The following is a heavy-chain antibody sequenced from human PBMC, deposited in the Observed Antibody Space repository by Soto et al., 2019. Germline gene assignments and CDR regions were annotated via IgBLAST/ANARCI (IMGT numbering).Heavy chain of an antibody. V-gene: IGHV3-74*01. D-gene: IGHD3-16*02. J-gene: IGHJ6*02. CDR3: ARGRDDYVWGSYRPQALYGMDV. CDR2: INSDGSST. CDR1: GFTFSSYW. Sequence: GGSLRLSCAASGFTFSSYWMHWVRQAPGKGLVWVSRINSDGSSTSYADSVKGRFTISRDNAKNTLYLQMNSLRAEDTAVYYCARGRDDYVWGSYRPQALYGMDVWGQGTTVTVSS.